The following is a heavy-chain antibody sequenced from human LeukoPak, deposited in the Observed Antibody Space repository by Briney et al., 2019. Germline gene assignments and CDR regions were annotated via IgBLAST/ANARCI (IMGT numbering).Heavy chain of an antibody. CDR3: AREHYDFWSGYYAHFDY. CDR2: ISSSSSTI. Sequence: GGSLRLSCAASGFTFSSYSMNWVRQAPGKGLEWVSYISSSSSTIYYADSVKGRFTISRDNAKNSLYLQMNSLRAEDTAVYYCAREHYDFWSGYYAHFDYWGQGTLVTVSS. J-gene: IGHJ4*02. CDR1: GFTFSSYS. V-gene: IGHV3-48*01. D-gene: IGHD3-3*01.